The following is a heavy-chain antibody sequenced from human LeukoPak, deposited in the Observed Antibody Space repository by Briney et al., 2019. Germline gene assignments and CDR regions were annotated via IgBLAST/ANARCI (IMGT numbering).Heavy chain of an antibody. CDR2: IWYDGSNK. J-gene: IGHJ4*02. CDR1: GFTFSSYG. Sequence: PGGSLRLSCAASGFTFSSYGMHWVRQAPGKGLEWVAVIWYDGSNKYYADSVKGRFTISRDNAKNTLYLQMNSLRAEDTAVYYCARDKKTAGIDYWGQGTLVTVSS. CDR3: ARDKKTAGIDY. D-gene: IGHD5-18*01. V-gene: IGHV3-33*01.